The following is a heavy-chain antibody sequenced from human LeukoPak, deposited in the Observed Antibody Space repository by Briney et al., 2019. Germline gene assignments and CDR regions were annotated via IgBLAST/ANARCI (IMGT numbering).Heavy chain of an antibody. CDR2: INHSGST. D-gene: IGHD5-18*01. J-gene: IGHJ6*02. CDR1: GGSFSGYY. V-gene: IGHV4-34*01. CDR3: ARVDTANHYYYGMDV. Sequence: SETLSLTCAVYGGSFSGYYWSWIRQPPGKGLEWIGEINHSGSTNYNPSLKSRVTIPVDASKNQFSLKLSSVTAADTAVYYCARVDTANHYYYGMDVWGQGTTVTVSS.